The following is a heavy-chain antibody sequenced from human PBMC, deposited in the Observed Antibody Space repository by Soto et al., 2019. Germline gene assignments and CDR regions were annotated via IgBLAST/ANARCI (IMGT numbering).Heavy chain of an antibody. CDR1: GGSIRSYC. V-gene: IGHV4-59*12. CDR3: ARERDIVVEPVATAGMDV. Sequence: PSETLSLTCTVSGGSIRSYCWTWIRQPPGEGLEWIGCICNSGTTNYNPSLKSRVAISIDTSKNQFSLKLSSVTAADTAVYYCARERDIVVEPVATAGMDVWGQGTTVTVSS. CDR2: ICNSGTT. J-gene: IGHJ6*02. D-gene: IGHD2-2*01.